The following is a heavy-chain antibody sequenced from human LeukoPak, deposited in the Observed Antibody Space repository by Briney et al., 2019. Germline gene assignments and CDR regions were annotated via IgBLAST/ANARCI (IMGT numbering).Heavy chain of an antibody. CDR1: GVTFSSYA. D-gene: IGHD6-19*01. Sequence: SVKVSCKASGVTFSSYAISWVRQAPGQGLEWMGGIIPIFGTANYAQKFQGRVTITTDESTSTAYMELSSLRSEDTAVYYCAEAQWLVKEYNWFDPWGQGTLVTVSS. V-gene: IGHV1-69*05. CDR3: AEAQWLVKEYNWFDP. CDR2: IIPIFGTA. J-gene: IGHJ5*02.